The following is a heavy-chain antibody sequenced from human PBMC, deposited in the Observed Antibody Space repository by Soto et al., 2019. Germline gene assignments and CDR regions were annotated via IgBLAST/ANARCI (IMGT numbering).Heavy chain of an antibody. CDR1: GFSLTTDALG. D-gene: IGHD6-19*01. V-gene: IGHV2-5*02. J-gene: IGHJ4*02. CDR3: AHVYWAAAGTRYYFDY. CDR2: IYWDDDK. Sequence: SGPTLVNPTQTLTLTCTFSGFSLTTDALGVGWIRQPPGKALEWLALIYWDDDKRYSPSLKSRLTITKDASRNQVVLTLTNMDPADTATYYCAHVYWAAAGTRYYFDYWGQGTLVTVSS.